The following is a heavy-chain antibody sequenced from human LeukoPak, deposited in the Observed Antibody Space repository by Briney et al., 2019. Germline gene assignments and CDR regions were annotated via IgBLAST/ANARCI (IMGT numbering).Heavy chain of an antibody. D-gene: IGHD3-9*01. CDR3: ARAIRYFDWLHFDY. CDR2: IYHSGST. CDR1: GGSISSSNW. V-gene: IGHV4-4*02. Sequence: PSGTLSLTCAVSGGSISSSNWWSWVRQPPGKGLEWIGEIYHSGSTNYNPSLKSRVTISVDKSKNQLSLKLSSVTAADTAVYYCARAIRYFDWLHFDYWGQGTLVTVSS. J-gene: IGHJ4*02.